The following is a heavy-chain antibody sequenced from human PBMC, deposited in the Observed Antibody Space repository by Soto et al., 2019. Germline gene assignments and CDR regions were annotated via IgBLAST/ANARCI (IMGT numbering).Heavy chain of an antibody. J-gene: IGHJ4*02. CDR1: GFTFSSYS. V-gene: IGHV3-21*01. CDR2: ISSSSSYI. Sequence: GESLKISCAASGFTFSSYSMNWVRQAPGKGLEWVSSISSSSSYIYYADSVKGRFTISRDNAKNSLYLQMNSLRAEDTAVYYCARDAIWGSVDYWGQGTLVTVSS. CDR3: ARDAIWGSVDY. D-gene: IGHD7-27*01.